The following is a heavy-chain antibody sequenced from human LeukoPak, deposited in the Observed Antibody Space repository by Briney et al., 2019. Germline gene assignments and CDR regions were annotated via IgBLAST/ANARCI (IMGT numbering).Heavy chain of an antibody. CDR1: GGSISSSSYY. Sequence: SETLSLTCTVSGGSISSSSYYWGWIRQPPGKGLEWIGSIYYSGSTYYNPSLKSRVTISVDTSKNQFSLKLSSVTAADTAVYYCARGSYGDYEIIDYWGQGTLVTVSS. CDR3: ARGSYGDYEIIDY. CDR2: IYYSGST. J-gene: IGHJ4*02. V-gene: IGHV4-39*07. D-gene: IGHD4-17*01.